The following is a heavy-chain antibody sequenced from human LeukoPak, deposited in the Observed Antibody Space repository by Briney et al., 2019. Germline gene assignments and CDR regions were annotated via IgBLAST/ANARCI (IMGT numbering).Heavy chain of an antibody. CDR1: AFIFSGHW. CDR3: ARERVYHGSGGGLSEALLWYYYGMDV. Sequence: GGSLRLSCEGSAFIFSGHWMNWVRQTPGKGLEWVASIKEDGSERQYVDSVKGRFSISRDNTKGSLFLQLNSLRAKDTAVYYCARERVYHGSGGGLSEALLWYYYGMDVWGQGTTVTVSS. CDR2: IKEDGSER. V-gene: IGHV3-7*03. J-gene: IGHJ6*02. D-gene: IGHD3-10*01.